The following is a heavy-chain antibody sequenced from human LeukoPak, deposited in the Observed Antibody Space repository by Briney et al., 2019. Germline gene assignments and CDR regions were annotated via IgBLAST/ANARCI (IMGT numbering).Heavy chain of an antibody. D-gene: IGHD2-15*01. J-gene: IGHJ4*02. CDR1: GFTFSSYW. Sequence: PGESLRLSCAASGFTFSSYWMHWVRQAPGEGLVWVSRMNSDGSSTSYADSVKGRFTISRDNAKNTLYLQMNSLRADDTAVYYCARDICSGVSCYPRAPHDYWGQGTLVTVSS. CDR3: ARDICSGVSCYPRAPHDY. V-gene: IGHV3-74*01. CDR2: MNSDGSST.